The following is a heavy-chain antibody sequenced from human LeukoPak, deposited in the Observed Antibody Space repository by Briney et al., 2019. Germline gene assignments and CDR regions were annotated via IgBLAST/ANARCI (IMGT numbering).Heavy chain of an antibody. CDR3: ARDHDYSSSWSLPGDFDY. J-gene: IGHJ4*02. Sequence: ASVKVSCEASGYTFTGYYMHWVRQAPGQGLEWMGRINPNTGGTNYAQKFQGRVTMTRDTSISTAYMELSRLRSDDTAVYYCARDHDYSSSWSLPGDFDYWGQGTLVTVSS. CDR1: GYTFTGYY. D-gene: IGHD6-13*01. CDR2: INPNTGGT. V-gene: IGHV1-2*02.